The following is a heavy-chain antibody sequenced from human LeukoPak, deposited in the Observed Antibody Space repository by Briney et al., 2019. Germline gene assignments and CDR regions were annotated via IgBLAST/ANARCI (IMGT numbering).Heavy chain of an antibody. J-gene: IGHJ4*02. D-gene: IGHD3-10*01. CDR1: GGPIAISSYY. V-gene: IGHV4-39*02. CDR2: IYYTGTT. Sequence: SETLSLTCTVSGGPIAISSYYWGWIRQPPGKGLEWIGSIYYTGTTYYNPSLRSRVTTSIDTSKNDFSLKLSSVTAADTAVYYCARSLRYGRFDYWGQGTLVTVSS. CDR3: ARSLRYGRFDY.